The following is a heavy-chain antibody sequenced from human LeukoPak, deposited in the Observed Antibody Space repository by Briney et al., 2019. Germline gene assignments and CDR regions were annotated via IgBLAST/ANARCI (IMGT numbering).Heavy chain of an antibody. V-gene: IGHV4-39*07. CDR2: IYYSGST. D-gene: IGHD6-13*01. J-gene: IGHJ4*02. Sequence: PGGSLRLSCAASGFTFRSYAMSWIRQPPGKGLGWIGSIYYSGSTYYNPSLRSRVTISVDTSKNQFSLKLSSVTAADTAVYYCARGTQQLVINYWGQGTLVTVSS. CDR3: ARGTQQLVINY. CDR1: GFTFRSYA.